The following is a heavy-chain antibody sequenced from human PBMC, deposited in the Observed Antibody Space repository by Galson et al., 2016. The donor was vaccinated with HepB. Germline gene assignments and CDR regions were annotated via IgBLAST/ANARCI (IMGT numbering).Heavy chain of an antibody. V-gene: IGHV3-21*01. D-gene: IGHD6-13*01. CDR3: ARVGIGSSWYFDY. Sequence: SLRLSCAASGITFNTYNMVWVRQAPGKGLEWVSYISTSSSPISYRDSVKGRFTISRDNAKKSLYLQMNSLRAEDTAVYYCARVGIGSSWYFDYWGQGTLVTVSS. J-gene: IGHJ4*02. CDR1: GITFNTYN. CDR2: ISTSSSPI.